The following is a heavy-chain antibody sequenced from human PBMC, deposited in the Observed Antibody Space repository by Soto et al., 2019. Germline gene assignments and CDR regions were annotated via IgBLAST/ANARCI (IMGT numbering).Heavy chain of an antibody. Sequence: SETLSLTCTVSCGSISRSGYFWSWIRQHPGKGLEWIGYIYDSGSTYYNPSLKSRVSLSVDTSKNQFSLNLTSVTAADTAMYYCARSSRSYFDYWGQGTLVTVSS. V-gene: IGHV4-31*03. CDR2: IYDSGST. J-gene: IGHJ4*02. CDR3: ARSSRSYFDY. CDR1: CGSISRSGYF.